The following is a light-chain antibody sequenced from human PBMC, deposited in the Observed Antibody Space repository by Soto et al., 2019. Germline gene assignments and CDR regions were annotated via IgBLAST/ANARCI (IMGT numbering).Light chain of an antibody. Sequence: QSALTQPASVSGSPGQSITISCTGTSSDVGGYNYVSWYQQHPYKAPKLMIYEVSNRTSGVSNRFSCSKSGNTASQTISGLQAGDEADYYCSSYTISTTRVFGGGTKLPVL. CDR2: EVS. CDR1: SSDVGGYNY. J-gene: IGLJ3*02. CDR3: SSYTISTTRV. V-gene: IGLV2-14*01.